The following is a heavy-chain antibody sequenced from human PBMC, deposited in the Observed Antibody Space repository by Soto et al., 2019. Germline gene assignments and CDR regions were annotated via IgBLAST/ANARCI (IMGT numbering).Heavy chain of an antibody. J-gene: IGHJ4*02. CDR2: HSGSGTST. CDR1: GFRFNNYA. V-gene: IGHV3-23*01. Sequence: PGGSLRLSCAASGFRFNNYAMNWVRQAPGRGLQWVSAHSGSGTSTYFADSMKGRFTISRDNSKNTLYLQMNSLRAEDTAVYYSAKTLGPSVVTALDYWGQGTLVTVSS. CDR3: AKTLGPSVVTALDY. D-gene: IGHD2-21*02.